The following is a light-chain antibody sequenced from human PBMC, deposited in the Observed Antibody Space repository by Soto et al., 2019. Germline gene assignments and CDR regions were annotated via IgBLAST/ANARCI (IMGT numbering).Light chain of an antibody. CDR2: DAS. Sequence: DIQMTQSPSSLSASVGDRVTITCQASQDISNYLNWYQQKPGKAPKLLIYDASNLETGVPSRFSGSGTGTDFTFPISSLQPEDIAKYYCQQYDNPWTFGQGTKVEIK. V-gene: IGKV1-33*01. CDR3: QQYDNPWT. J-gene: IGKJ1*01. CDR1: QDISNY.